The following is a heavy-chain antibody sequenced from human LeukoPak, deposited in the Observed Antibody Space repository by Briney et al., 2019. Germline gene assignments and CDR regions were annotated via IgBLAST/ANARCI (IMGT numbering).Heavy chain of an antibody. Sequence: TGGSLRLSCAASGFTFSSYAMSWVRQAPGKGLEWVSAISGSGGSTYYADSVKGRFTISRDNSKNTLYLQMNSLRAEDTAVYYCAKGVLMVYAPYYFDYWGQGTLVTVSS. J-gene: IGHJ4*02. CDR1: GFTFSSYA. V-gene: IGHV3-23*01. CDR2: ISGSGGST. D-gene: IGHD2-8*01. CDR3: AKGVLMVYAPYYFDY.